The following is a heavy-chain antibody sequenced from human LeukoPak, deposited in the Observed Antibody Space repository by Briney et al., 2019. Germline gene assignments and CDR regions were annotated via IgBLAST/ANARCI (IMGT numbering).Heavy chain of an antibody. CDR3: ATSHDVKTAPYDL. CDR1: GGSISSYC. V-gene: IGHV4-4*09. Sequence: PSETLSLTCTASGGSISSYCWSWVRQSPGKELEWIGYIFTSGRTDYNPSLKSRVTMSVDTSKNQLSMELRFLTAADTAVYYCATSHDVKTAPYDLWGQGTLVTVSS. D-gene: IGHD2-21*01. J-gene: IGHJ5*02. CDR2: IFTSGRT.